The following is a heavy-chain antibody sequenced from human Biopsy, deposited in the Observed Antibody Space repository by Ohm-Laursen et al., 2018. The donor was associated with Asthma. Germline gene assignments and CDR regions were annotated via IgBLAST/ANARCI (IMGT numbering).Heavy chain of an antibody. J-gene: IGHJ3*01. V-gene: IGHV1-3*04. CDR2: VNTGNGDT. D-gene: IGHD3-9*01. CDR1: GYNFISFA. CDR3: ARMYYDFLTGQVKDVFGV. Sequence: SVKVSCKVSGYNFISFAIHWVRQAPGQRLEWMGWVNTGNGDTKYSQKFQGRVTITRDTSASTAYMELRSLRSEDTATYYCARMYYDFLTGQVKDVFGVWGQGTMVTVSS.